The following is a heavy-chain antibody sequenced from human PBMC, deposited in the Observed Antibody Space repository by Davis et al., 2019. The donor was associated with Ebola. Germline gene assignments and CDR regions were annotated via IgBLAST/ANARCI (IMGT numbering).Heavy chain of an antibody. D-gene: IGHD5-18*01. J-gene: IGHJ4*02. CDR3: AIYSRAPDD. V-gene: IGHV3-7*01. CDR2: IKPDGSDK. CDR1: GFTFSTNW. Sequence: PGGSLRLSCAASGFTFSTNWMSWVRQAPGKGLEWVATIKPDGSDKYFVDSVKGRFTISRDNAKSSLYLQMNSLRAEDTAVYYCAIYSRAPDDWGQGTLVTVSS.